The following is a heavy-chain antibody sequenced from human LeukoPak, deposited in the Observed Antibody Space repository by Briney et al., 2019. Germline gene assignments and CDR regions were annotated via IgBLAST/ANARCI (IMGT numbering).Heavy chain of an antibody. CDR1: GYSFTDYY. CDR3: ARVVSGTNPTPFTH. Sequence: ASVKVSCKASGYSFTDYYMHWVRQAPGQGLEWMGRINPNSGGTDYAQRFQGRITMTRDTSISTAYMELSRLRSDDTGVYYCARVVSGTNPTPFTHGGRETLVTVPS. V-gene: IGHV1-2*05. D-gene: IGHD2-2*01. CDR2: INPNSGGT. J-gene: IGHJ4*02.